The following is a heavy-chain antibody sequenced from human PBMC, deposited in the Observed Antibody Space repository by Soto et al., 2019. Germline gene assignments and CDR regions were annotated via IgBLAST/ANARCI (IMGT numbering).Heavy chain of an antibody. D-gene: IGHD6-13*01. V-gene: IGHV3-30-3*01. CDR2: ISYDGSNK. Sequence: GGSLRLSCAASGFTFSSYAMHWVRQAPGKGLEWVAVISYDGSNKYYADSVKGRFTISRDNSKSTLYLQMNSLRAEDTAVYYCARGRQQLVLRDYYYGMDVWGQGTTVTVSS. J-gene: IGHJ6*01. CDR3: ARGRQQLVLRDYYYGMDV. CDR1: GFTFSSYA.